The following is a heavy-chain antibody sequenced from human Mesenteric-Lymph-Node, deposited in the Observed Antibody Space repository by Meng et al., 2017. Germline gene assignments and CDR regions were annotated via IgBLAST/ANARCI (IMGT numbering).Heavy chain of an antibody. CDR3: NAYTAGGGGLGS. J-gene: IGHJ5*02. Sequence: VQLAEPGRGRVTPSQTLSLTCSVSGGSISRCDSYWSWIRRPPGKGLGWIGYIYYSGSTYYNPSLRRRITISVDTSKNQFSLRLRSVTAADTAVYYCNAYTAGGGGLGSWGQGTLVTVSS. CDR2: IYYSGST. V-gene: IGHV4-30-4*01. CDR1: GGSISRCDSY. D-gene: IGHD3-16*01.